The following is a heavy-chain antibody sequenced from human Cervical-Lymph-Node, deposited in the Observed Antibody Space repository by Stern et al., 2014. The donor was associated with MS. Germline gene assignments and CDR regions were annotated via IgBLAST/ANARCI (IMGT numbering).Heavy chain of an antibody. J-gene: IGHJ4*02. V-gene: IGHV4-39*01. Sequence: VQLVESGPGLVKPSETLSLTCTVSGGSISSNSYYWDWIRQPPGKGLEWIGRVSYSGTTYYSPSLKSRVTISLDTSKNQFSLILNSVTVADTAVFYCARRNCYSMTCSQDYWGQGTLVTVSS. CDR1: GGSISSNSYY. D-gene: IGHD2/OR15-2a*01. CDR2: VSYSGTT. CDR3: ARRNCYSMTCSQDY.